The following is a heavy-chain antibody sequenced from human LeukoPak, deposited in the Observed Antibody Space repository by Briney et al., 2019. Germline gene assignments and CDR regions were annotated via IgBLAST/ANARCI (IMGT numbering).Heavy chain of an antibody. D-gene: IGHD3-10*01. Sequence: PSETLSLTCAVSGGSISSYYGSWGRQPPGKGLGWIGYIYDSGSTNYNPSLTSRATISVDPSKKPCSLKLSSVTAADTAVYYCARDSDYGSGSYLLDYWGQGTLVTVSS. V-gene: IGHV4-59*01. J-gene: IGHJ4*02. CDR1: GGSISSYY. CDR3: ARDSDYGSGSYLLDY. CDR2: IYDSGST.